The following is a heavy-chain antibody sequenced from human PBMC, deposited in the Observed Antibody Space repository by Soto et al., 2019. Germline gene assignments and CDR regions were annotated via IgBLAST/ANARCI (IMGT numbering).Heavy chain of an antibody. CDR2: INPRGGST. CDR1: GYTFTSYY. Sequence: QVQLVQSGAEVKKPGASVNVSCKASGYTFTSYYMHWVRQAPGQGLEWMGIINPRGGSTTYAQKFQGRVTVTTDTSTSTVYMELSNLRSDDTAIYYCARVALSGGGWLDPWGQGTLVTVAS. D-gene: IGHD1-26*01. CDR3: ARVALSGGGWLDP. V-gene: IGHV1-46*01. J-gene: IGHJ5*02.